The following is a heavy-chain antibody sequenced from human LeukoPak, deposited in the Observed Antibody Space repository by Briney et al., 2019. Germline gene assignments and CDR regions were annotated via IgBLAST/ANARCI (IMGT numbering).Heavy chain of an antibody. V-gene: IGHV3-23*01. CDR2: ISGSGGST. J-gene: IGHJ1*01. Sequence: SGGSLRLSCVASGFTFSSYWMSWVRQAPGKGLEWVSAISGSGGSTYYADSVKGRFTISRDNSKNTLYLQMNSLRAEDTAVYYCAKQFARPDGGYFQHWGQGTMVTVSS. CDR1: GFTFSSYW. D-gene: IGHD3-16*01. CDR3: AKQFARPDGGYFQH.